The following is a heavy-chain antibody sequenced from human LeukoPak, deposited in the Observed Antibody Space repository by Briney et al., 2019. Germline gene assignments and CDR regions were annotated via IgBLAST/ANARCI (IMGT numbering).Heavy chain of an antibody. V-gene: IGHV3-21*01. J-gene: IGHJ3*01. CDR2: ISSSSSYI. CDR3: ARGSTDITIFGVVIPQLD. Sequence: GGSLRLSCAASGFTFSSYSMNWVRQAPGKGLEWVSSISSSSSYIYYADSVKGRFTISRDNAKNSLYLQMNGLRAEDTAVYYCARGSTDITIFGVVIPQLDWGQGTMVTVSS. D-gene: IGHD3-3*01. CDR1: GFTFSSYS.